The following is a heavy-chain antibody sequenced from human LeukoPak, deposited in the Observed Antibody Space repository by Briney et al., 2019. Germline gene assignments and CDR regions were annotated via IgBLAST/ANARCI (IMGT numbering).Heavy chain of an antibody. CDR1: GYTFSSYW. D-gene: IGHD1-1*01. J-gene: IGHJ4*02. CDR2: IYPGASDT. Sequence: PGESVRISCKGSGYTFSSYWIGWVRQMPGKGLEWMGIIYPGASDTRYSPSLQGQVTISVDTSIGTAYLQSSSLKASDTAIYYCARHNDLRLDYWGQGTLVTVSS. CDR3: ARHNDLRLDY. V-gene: IGHV5-51*01.